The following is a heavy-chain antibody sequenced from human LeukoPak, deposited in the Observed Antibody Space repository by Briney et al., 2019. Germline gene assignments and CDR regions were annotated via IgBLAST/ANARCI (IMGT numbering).Heavy chain of an antibody. V-gene: IGHV3-23*01. Sequence: GGSLRLSCAASGFTSSSYAMSWVRQAPGKGLEWVSAISGSGGSTYYADSVKGRFTISRDNSKNTLYLQMNSLRAEDTAVYYCAKDTKWELYFDYWGQGTLVTVSS. CDR2: ISGSGGST. CDR3: AKDTKWELYFDY. D-gene: IGHD1-26*01. CDR1: GFTSSSYA. J-gene: IGHJ4*02.